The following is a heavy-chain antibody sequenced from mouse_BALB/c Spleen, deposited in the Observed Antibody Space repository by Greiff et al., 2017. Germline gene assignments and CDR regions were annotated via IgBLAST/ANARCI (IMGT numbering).Heavy chain of an antibody. Sequence: QVQLKESGPELVKPGASVKISCKASGYTFTDYYINWVKQKPGQGLEWIGWIYPGSGNTKYNEKFKGKATLTVDTSSSTAYMQLSSLTSEDTAVYFCARSTTVGRAWFAYWGQGTLVTVSA. CDR1: GYTFTDYY. D-gene: IGHD1-1*01. CDR2: IYPGSGNT. CDR3: ARSTTVGRAWFAY. J-gene: IGHJ3*01. V-gene: IGHV1-84*02.